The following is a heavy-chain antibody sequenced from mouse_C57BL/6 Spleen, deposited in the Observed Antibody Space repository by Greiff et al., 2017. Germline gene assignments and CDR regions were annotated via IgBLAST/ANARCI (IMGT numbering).Heavy chain of an antibody. V-gene: IGHV1-52*01. D-gene: IGHD1-1*02. CDR1: GYTFTSYW. CDR3: ARSRGSYDYYYAMDY. J-gene: IGHJ4*01. CDR2: IDPSDGET. Sequence: QVQLQQSGAELVRPGSSVKLSCKASGYTFTSYWMHWVKQRPIQGLEWIGNIDPSDGETNYNQKFKDKATVTVDKSSSTAYLQLSSLTSEDSAVYYGARSRGSYDYYYAMDYWGQGTSVTVSS.